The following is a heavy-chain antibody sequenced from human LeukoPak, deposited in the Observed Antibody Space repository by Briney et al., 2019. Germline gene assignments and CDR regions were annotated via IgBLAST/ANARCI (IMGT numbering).Heavy chain of an antibody. D-gene: IGHD3-22*01. CDR2: IYSGGST. V-gene: IGHV3-66*01. CDR1: GFTVSSNY. Sequence: GGSLRLSCAASGFTVSSNYMSWVRQAPGKGLEWVSVIYSGGSTYYADSVKGRFTISRDNSKNTLYFQMNSLRAEDTAVYYFARGRYLYDSSCYSQGAAFYIWGQGTMVTVSS. J-gene: IGHJ3*02. CDR3: ARGRYLYDSSCYSQGAAFYI.